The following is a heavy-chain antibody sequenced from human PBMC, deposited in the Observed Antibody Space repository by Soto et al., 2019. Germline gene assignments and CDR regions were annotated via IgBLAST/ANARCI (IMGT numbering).Heavy chain of an antibody. CDR2: IYYSGST. Sequence: QVQLQESGPGLVKPSETLSLTCTVSGGSISSYYWSWIRQPPGKGLEWIGYIYYSGSTNYNPSLKIRVTIAVDLPKTQYSRKLRPVTAAAPAAYYCARDYYGSGSPPLGYWGQGTLVTVSS. CDR3: ARDYYGSGSPPLGY. D-gene: IGHD3-10*01. CDR1: GGSISSYY. V-gene: IGHV4-59*01. J-gene: IGHJ4*02.